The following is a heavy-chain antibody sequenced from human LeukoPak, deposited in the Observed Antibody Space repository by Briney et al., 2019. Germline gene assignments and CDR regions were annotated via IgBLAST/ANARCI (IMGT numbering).Heavy chain of an antibody. V-gene: IGHV1-46*01. J-gene: IGHJ6*02. CDR1: GYTFTTYS. Sequence: ASMKVSRKASGYTFTTYSMHWVRQAPGQGLEWMAIINLSGGSTDYTQKFQGRVTMTRDTSTSTVYMELSSLRSEDTAVYYCVRHNHMDVWGQGTTVTVSS. CDR2: INLSGGST. CDR3: VRHNHMDV.